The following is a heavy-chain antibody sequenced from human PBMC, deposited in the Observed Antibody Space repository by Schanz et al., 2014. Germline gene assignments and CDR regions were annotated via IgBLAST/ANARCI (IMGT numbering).Heavy chain of an antibody. CDR1: GITFSSYS. CDR2: ISSSSSTR. V-gene: IGHV3-48*01. J-gene: IGHJ6*02. CDR3: ARDFLLEQLGYSHYYYAMD. D-gene: IGHD2-15*01. Sequence: EVKMVESGGGLVKPGGSLRLSCAASGITFSSYSMNWVRQAPGKGLEWVSYISSSSSTRYYADSVKGRFTISRDNAKNSLFLQMNSLRAEDTAVYYCARDFLLEQLGYSHYYYAMDLGPRYHGHRLL.